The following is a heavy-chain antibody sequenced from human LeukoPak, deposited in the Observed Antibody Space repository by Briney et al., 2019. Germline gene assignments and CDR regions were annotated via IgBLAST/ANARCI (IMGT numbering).Heavy chain of an antibody. CDR2: ISRSSSFI. Sequence: GGSLRLSCVASGFTLSSYSMNWVRQAPGKGLEWVASISRSSSFIHYADSVKGRLTISRENAKNTLYLQLNSLRAEDTAVYYCAKGGSTSRVTTSRVVFGYYYYLDVWGKGTPVTVSS. CDR1: GFTLSSYS. J-gene: IGHJ6*03. CDR3: AKGGSTSRVTTSRVVFGYYYYLDV. D-gene: IGHD4-17*01. V-gene: IGHV3-21*04.